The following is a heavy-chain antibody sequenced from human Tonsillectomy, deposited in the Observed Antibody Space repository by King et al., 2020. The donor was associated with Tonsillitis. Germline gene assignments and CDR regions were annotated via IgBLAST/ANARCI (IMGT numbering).Heavy chain of an antibody. J-gene: IGHJ4*02. CDR1: GYTFTGYY. Sequence: QLVQSGAEVKKPGASVKVSCKASGYTFTGYYMHWGRQAPGQGLQWMGWINPNSGGTNYAQKFQGRVTMTRDTSISTAYMELSRLRSDDTAVYYCATDALQLAGVSDYWGQGTLVTVSS. D-gene: IGHD5-24*01. CDR2: INPNSGGT. CDR3: ATDALQLAGVSDY. V-gene: IGHV1-2*02.